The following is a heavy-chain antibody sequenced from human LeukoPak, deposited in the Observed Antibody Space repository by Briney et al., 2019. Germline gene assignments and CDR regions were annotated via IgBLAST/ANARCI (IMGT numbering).Heavy chain of an antibody. CDR2: IYYSGST. D-gene: IGHD4-4*01. V-gene: IGHV4-59*08. CDR3: AGLAPTYSNYAIDY. Sequence: PSETLSLTCTVSGGSISSYYWGWIRQPPGKGLEWIGYIYYSGSTNYNPSLKSRVTISVDTSKNQFSLKLSSVTAADTAVYYCAGLAPTYSNYAIDYWGQGTLVTVSS. J-gene: IGHJ4*02. CDR1: GGSISSYY.